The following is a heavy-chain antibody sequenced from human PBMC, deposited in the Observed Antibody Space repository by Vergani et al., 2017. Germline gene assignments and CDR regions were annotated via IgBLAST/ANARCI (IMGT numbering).Heavy chain of an antibody. J-gene: IGHJ4*02. Sequence: EVQLVESGGGLVKPGGSLRLSCAASGFTFSTYSLNWVRQAPGKGLEWVSSISGSSIYIYYADSVKGRFTISRDNAKNSLYLQMNSLSAEDTAVYYCARDPGYCSGGSCYVEEGGDYWGQGTLVTVSS. D-gene: IGHD2-15*01. V-gene: IGHV3-21*01. CDR3: ARDPGYCSGGSCYVEEGGDY. CDR1: GFTFSTYS. CDR2: ISGSSIYI.